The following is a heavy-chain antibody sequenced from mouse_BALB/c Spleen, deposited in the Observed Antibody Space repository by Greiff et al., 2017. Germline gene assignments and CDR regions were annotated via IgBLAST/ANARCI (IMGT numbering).Heavy chain of an antibody. V-gene: IGHV7-3*02. J-gene: IGHJ4*01. CDR3: ARFYYGSSYYAMDY. CDR1: GFTFTDYY. Sequence: EVMLVESGGGLVQPGGSLRLSCATSGFTFTDYYMSWVRQPPGKALEWLGFIRNKANGYTTEYSASVKGRFTISRDNSQSILYLQMNTLRAEDSATYYCARFYYGSSYYAMDYWGQGTSVTVSA. D-gene: IGHD1-1*01. CDR2: IRNKANGYTT.